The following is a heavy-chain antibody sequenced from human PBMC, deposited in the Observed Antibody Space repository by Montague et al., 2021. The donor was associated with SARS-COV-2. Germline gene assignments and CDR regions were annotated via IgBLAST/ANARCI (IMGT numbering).Heavy chain of an antibody. CDR1: GGSISSSSYY. D-gene: IGHD6-13*01. CDR3: ARVGRQQLVRLSGMDV. Sequence: SETLSLTCTVSGGSISSSSYYWGWIRQPPGKGLEWIGSIYYSGSTYYXXXLKSRVTISVDTSKNQFSLKLSSVTAADTAVYHCARVGRQQLVRLSGMDVWGQGTTVTVSS. J-gene: IGHJ6*02. CDR2: IYYSGST. V-gene: IGHV4-39*07.